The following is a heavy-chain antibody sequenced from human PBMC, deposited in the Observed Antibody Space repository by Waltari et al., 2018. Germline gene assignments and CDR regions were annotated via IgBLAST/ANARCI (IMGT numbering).Heavy chain of an antibody. J-gene: IGHJ4*02. V-gene: IGHV3-23*01. CDR3: ARYCTASCYGGLDY. CDR2: RRARAATT. D-gene: IGHD4-17*01. CDR1: GYTFSDYA. Sequence: EVQLLESGGNLVQPGGSLRLYCAASGYTFSDYAMTLVRQAPGKGIECVAGRRARAATTWQAKSVKVRYTDSKDNSRNTLYLQLDRLRSEDTTVYFCARYCTASCYGGLDYLGRGTLVTASS.